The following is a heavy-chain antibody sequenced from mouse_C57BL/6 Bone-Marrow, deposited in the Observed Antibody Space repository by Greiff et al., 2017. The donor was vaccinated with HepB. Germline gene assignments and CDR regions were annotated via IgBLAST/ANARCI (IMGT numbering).Heavy chain of an antibody. CDR3: ARGDDY. Sequence: DVHLVESGGGLVKPGGSLKLSCAASGFTFSSYAMSWVRQTPEKRLEWVATISDGGSYTYYPDNVKGRFTISRDNAKNNLYLQMSHLKSEDTAMYYCARGDDYWGQGTTLTVSS. J-gene: IGHJ2*01. CDR1: GFTFSSYA. CDR2: ISDGGSYT. V-gene: IGHV5-4*01.